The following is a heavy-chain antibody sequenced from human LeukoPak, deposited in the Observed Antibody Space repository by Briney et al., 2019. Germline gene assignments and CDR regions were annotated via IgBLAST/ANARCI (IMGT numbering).Heavy chain of an antibody. CDR3: ARGGGSSWTTHYYYYYGMDV. V-gene: IGHV4-34*01. CDR2: INHSGST. Sequence: SETLSLTCAVYGGSFSGYYWSWIHQPPGKGLEWIGEINHSGSTNYNPSLKSRVTISVNTSKNQFSLKLSSVTAADTAVYYCARGGGSSWTTHYYYYYGMDVWGQGTMVTVSS. CDR1: GGSFSGYY. J-gene: IGHJ6*02. D-gene: IGHD6-13*01.